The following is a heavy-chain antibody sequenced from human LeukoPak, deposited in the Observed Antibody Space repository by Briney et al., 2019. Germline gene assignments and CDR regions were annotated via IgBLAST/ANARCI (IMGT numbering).Heavy chain of an antibody. CDR3: ARGPYSDFWSGYPYSDY. V-gene: IGHV4-61*02. Sequence: SETLSLTCTVSGGSISSGSFYWSWVRQPAGKGLELIGRIYTSGSTNYNPSLKSRVTISVDTSKNHFSLRLSSVTAADTAVYYCARGPYSDFWSGYPYSDYWGQGTLVTVSS. J-gene: IGHJ4*02. CDR2: IYTSGST. CDR1: GGSISSGSFY. D-gene: IGHD3-3*01.